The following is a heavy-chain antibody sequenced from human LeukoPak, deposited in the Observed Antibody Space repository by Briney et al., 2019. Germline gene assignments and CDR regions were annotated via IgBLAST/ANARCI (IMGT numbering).Heavy chain of an antibody. Sequence: GGSLRLSCAASGFTFSDYYMSWIRQAPGKGLEWVSYISSSGSTIYYADHVKGRFTISRDNATTSMELKRNSPRAKDTAVYSCARVQKFKEWTYYDFWSGYPSDGYNWFDPWGQGTLVTVSS. V-gene: IGHV3-11*04. CDR1: GFTFSDYY. D-gene: IGHD3-3*01. J-gene: IGHJ5*02. CDR2: ISSSGSTI. CDR3: ARVQKFKEWTYYDFWSGYPSDGYNWFDP.